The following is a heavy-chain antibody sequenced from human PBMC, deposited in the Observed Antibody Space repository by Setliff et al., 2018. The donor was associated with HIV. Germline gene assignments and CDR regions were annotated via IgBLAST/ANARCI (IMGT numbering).Heavy chain of an antibody. CDR2: IYHTGIT. D-gene: IGHD3-9*01. V-gene: IGHV4-39*07. CDR1: GGSITRTPYY. Sequence: KPSETLSLTCTVSGGSITRTPYYWGWSRQPPGKGPEWIGSIYHTGITYDNPSLKSRVTISVDTSKNQVSLRLTSVTSADTALYYCARESQQYYDILTGFNYYYGMDVWGRGITVTVSS. J-gene: IGHJ6*02. CDR3: ARESQQYYDILTGFNYYYGMDV.